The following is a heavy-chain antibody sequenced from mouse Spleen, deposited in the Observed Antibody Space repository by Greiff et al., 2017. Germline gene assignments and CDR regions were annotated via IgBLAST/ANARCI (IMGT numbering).Heavy chain of an antibody. CDR3: AKEGGEEGYFDV. J-gene: IGHJ1*03. CDR1: GYTFTDYY. CDR2: INPNNGGT. V-gene: IGHV1-26*01. Sequence: VQLQQSGPELVKPGASVKISCKASGYTFTDYYMNWVKQSHGKSLEWIGDINPNNGGTSYNQKFKGKATLTVDKSSSTAYMELRSLTSEDSAVYYCAKEGGEEGYFDVWGTGTTVTVSS.